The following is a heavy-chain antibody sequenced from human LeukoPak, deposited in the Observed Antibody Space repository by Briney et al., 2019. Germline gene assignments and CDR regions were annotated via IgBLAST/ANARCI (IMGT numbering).Heavy chain of an antibody. J-gene: IGHJ5*02. CDR2: IYSGGST. D-gene: IGHD3-22*01. Sequence: GGSLRLSCAASGFTVSSNYMSWVRQAPGKGLEWVSVIYSGGSTYYADSVKGRFTISRDNSKNTLYLQMNSLRAEDTAVYYCARVLGYDSGGNIWFDPWGQGTLVTVSS. V-gene: IGHV3-66*01. CDR3: ARVLGYDSGGNIWFDP. CDR1: GFTVSSNY.